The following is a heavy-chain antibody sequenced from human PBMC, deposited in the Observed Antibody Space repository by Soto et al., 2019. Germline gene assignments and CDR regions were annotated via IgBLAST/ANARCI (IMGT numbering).Heavy chain of an antibody. D-gene: IGHD6-6*01. Sequence: LRLSCAASGFTFSSYDMHWVRQATGKGLEWVSAIGTAGDTYYPGSVKGRFTISRENAKNSLYLQMNSLRAGDTAVYYCARGPYKRRYSSSEAHFDYWGQGTLVTVSS. V-gene: IGHV3-13*01. J-gene: IGHJ4*02. CDR1: GFTFSSYD. CDR2: IGTAGDT. CDR3: ARGPYKRRYSSSEAHFDY.